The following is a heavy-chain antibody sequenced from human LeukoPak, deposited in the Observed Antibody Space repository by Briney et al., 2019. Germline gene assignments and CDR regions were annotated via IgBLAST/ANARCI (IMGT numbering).Heavy chain of an antibody. Sequence: ASVKPSCKASGYTFTGYYMHWVRQAPGQGLEWMGWINPNSGGTNYAQKFQGRVTMTRDTSISTAYMELSRLRSDDTAVYYCARVRIAVAGKYYFDYWGQGTLVTVSS. D-gene: IGHD6-19*01. CDR3: ARVRIAVAGKYYFDY. CDR2: INPNSGGT. CDR1: GYTFTGYY. V-gene: IGHV1-2*02. J-gene: IGHJ4*02.